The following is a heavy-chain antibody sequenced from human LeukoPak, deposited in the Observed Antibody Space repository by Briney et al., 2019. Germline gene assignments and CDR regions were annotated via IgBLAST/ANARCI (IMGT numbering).Heavy chain of an antibody. CDR1: GFTFSSYA. CDR3: AKALVGAITFDY. CDR2: ISGSGGST. D-gene: IGHD1-26*01. V-gene: IGHV3-23*01. Sequence: PGGSLGLSCAASGFTFSSYAMSWVRQAPGKGLEWVSAISGSGGSTYYADSVKGRFTISRDNSKNTLYLQMNSLRAEDTAVYYCAKALVGAITFDYWGQGTLVTVSS. J-gene: IGHJ4*02.